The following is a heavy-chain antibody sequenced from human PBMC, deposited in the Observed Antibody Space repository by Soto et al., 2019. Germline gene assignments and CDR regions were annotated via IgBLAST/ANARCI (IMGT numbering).Heavy chain of an antibody. CDR3: ARARGYDFWSQYAPRDYYMDV. D-gene: IGHD3-3*01. Sequence: QVQLVESGGGVVQPGRSLRLSCAASGFTFSSYGMHWVRQAPGKGLEWGAVIWYDGSNKYYADSVKGRFTISRDNSKNTLYLQMNSLRAEDTAVYYCARARGYDFWSQYAPRDYYMDVWGKGTTVTVSS. CDR1: GFTFSSYG. V-gene: IGHV3-33*01. CDR2: IWYDGSNK. J-gene: IGHJ6*03.